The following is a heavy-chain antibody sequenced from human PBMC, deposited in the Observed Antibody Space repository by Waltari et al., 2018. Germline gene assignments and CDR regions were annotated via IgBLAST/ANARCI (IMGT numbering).Heavy chain of an antibody. CDR3: ARMDYYGSGSHPTDAFDI. D-gene: IGHD3-10*01. V-gene: IGHV3-30*01. J-gene: IGHJ3*02. CDR1: GFTFSSYA. Sequence: QVQLVESGGGVVQPGRSLRLSCAASGFTFSSYAMHWVRQAPGKGLECVAVISYDGSNNYYVDSVKGRFTISRDKSKNTLYLQMNSLRAEDTAVYYCARMDYYGSGSHPTDAFDIWGQGTMVTVSS. CDR2: ISYDGSNN.